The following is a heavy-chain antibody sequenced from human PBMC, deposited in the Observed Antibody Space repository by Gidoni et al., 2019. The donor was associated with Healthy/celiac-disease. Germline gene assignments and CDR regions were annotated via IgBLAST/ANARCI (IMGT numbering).Heavy chain of an antibody. CDR3: ARDWRDYGDYVGGMDV. D-gene: IGHD4-17*01. V-gene: IGHV4-4*07. CDR2: IYTSGST. CDR1: GGSISSYY. J-gene: IGHJ6*02. Sequence: QVQLQESGPGLVTPSETLSLTCTVSGGSISSYYWSWIRQPAGKGLEWIGRIYTSGSTNYNPSLKSRVTMSVDTSKNQFSLKLSSVTAADTAVYYCARDWRDYGDYVGGMDVWGQGTTVTVSS.